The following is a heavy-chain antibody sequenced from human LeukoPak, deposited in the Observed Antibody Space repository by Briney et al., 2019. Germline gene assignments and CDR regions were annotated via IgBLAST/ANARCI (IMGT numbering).Heavy chain of an antibody. D-gene: IGHD6-6*01. V-gene: IGHV4-59*01. J-gene: IGHJ4*02. Sequence: SETLSLTCTVSGASISSYYWSWIRQPPGKGLEWIGDIYYSGSIKYNPSLKSRVTISVDTSKNQFSLKLSSVTAADTAVYFCARRKAVRPRDYYFDYWGQGTLVTVSS. CDR2: IYYSGSI. CDR1: GASISSYY. CDR3: ARRKAVRPRDYYFDY.